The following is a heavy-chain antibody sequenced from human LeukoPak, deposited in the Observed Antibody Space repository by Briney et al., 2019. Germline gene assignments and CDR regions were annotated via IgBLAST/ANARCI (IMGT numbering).Heavy chain of an antibody. D-gene: IGHD1-1*01. V-gene: IGHV2-70*11. CDR1: VFSLTPSEMS. CDR3: ARMDNWSFDY. Sequence: RVSGPTLLNPTQPLTLTCTFSVFSLTPSEMSVTWIRQRPGKALEWLARIVWDDDKYYSTSLKTRLTISKDTYKNQVVLTMTNMDPVDTATYYCARMDNWSFDYWGQGTLVTVSS. CDR2: IVWDDDK. J-gene: IGHJ4*02.